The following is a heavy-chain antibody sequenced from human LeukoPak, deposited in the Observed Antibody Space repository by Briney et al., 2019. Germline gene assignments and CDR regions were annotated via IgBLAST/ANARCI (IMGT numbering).Heavy chain of an antibody. CDR2: TRFDDSYK. CDR3: AKSSAGITWFDP. CDR1: GFSFSSSG. D-gene: IGHD1-1*01. Sequence: GSLRLSCAASGFSFSSSGMHWVRQAPGQGPGGVAFTRFDDSYKAYGDSVKGRFTISRDNSKNTLYLQMDSLRSDDTAVYYCAKSSAGITWFDPWGQGTLVTVSS. J-gene: IGHJ5*02. V-gene: IGHV3-30*02.